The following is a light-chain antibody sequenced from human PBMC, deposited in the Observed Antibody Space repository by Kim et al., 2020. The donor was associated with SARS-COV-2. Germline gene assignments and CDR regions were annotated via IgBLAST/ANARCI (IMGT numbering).Light chain of an antibody. J-gene: IGKJ2*01. V-gene: IGKV1-39*01. Sequence: SASVGDRVTIPCRASQSIRTYLHWYQHKPGKVPKLLISTASSLQSGVPSRFSGSGSGTDFTLTISSLQPEDFATYYCQESYSTMYTFGQGTKLEI. CDR2: TAS. CDR3: QESYSTMYT. CDR1: QSIRTY.